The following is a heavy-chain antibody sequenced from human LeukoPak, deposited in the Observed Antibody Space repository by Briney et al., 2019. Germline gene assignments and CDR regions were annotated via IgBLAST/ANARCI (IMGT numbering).Heavy chain of an antibody. V-gene: IGHV3-9*01. CDR3: AKDMIVAGMDYNGMDV. Sequence: GGSLRLSCAASGFIFDDYVMHWVRQAPGKGLEWVSSISWNSGRIGYADSVKGRFTISRDNAKNSLYLQMNSLRAEDTALYYCAKDMIVAGMDYNGMDVWGQGTTVTVSS. CDR1: GFIFDDYV. D-gene: IGHD6-19*01. J-gene: IGHJ6*02. CDR2: ISWNSGRI.